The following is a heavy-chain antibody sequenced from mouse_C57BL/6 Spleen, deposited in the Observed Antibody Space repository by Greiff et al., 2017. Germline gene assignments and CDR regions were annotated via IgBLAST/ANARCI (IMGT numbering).Heavy chain of an antibody. CDR2: ISSGGDYI. D-gene: IGHD4-1*01. CDR1: GFTFSSYA. Sequence: EVMLVESGEGLVKPGGSLKLSCAASGFTFSSYAMSWVRQTPEKRLGWVAYISSGGDYIYYADTVKGRFTISRDNARNTLYLQMSSLKSEDTAMYYCTRDLTGNFDYWGQGTTLTVSS. CDR3: TRDLTGNFDY. V-gene: IGHV5-9-1*02. J-gene: IGHJ2*01.